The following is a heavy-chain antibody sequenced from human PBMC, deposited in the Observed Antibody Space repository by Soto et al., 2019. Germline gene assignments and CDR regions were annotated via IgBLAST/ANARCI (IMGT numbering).Heavy chain of an antibody. D-gene: IGHD2-21*02. J-gene: IGHJ6*02. CDR2: IAFDGSQE. CDR3: ATKVRVTNYLYYGMGV. V-gene: IGHV3-30*05. CDR1: GFSFNTSG. Sequence: QVQLVESGGGVVQPGRALRLSCAASGFSFNTSGMHWVRQAPGKGLEWVAVIAFDGSQEFYGDSVRGRFTISRDNSKNTLFLQMKSLTPEGTAVYYCATKVRVTNYLYYGMGVWGQGTTVTVSS.